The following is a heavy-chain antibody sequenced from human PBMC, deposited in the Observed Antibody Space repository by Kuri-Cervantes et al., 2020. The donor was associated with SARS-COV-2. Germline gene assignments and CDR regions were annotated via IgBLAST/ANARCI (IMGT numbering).Heavy chain of an antibody. CDR2: IYYSGST. D-gene: IGHD3-3*01. Sequence: SETLSLTCTVSGGSISSYYWSWIRQPPGKGLEWIGYIYYSGSTNYNPSLKSRVTISVDTSKNQFSLKLSSVTAADKAVYYCAASDYDFWSRGHNWFDPWGQGTLVTVSS. CDR3: AASDYDFWSRGHNWFDP. J-gene: IGHJ5*02. V-gene: IGHV4-59*08. CDR1: GGSISSYY.